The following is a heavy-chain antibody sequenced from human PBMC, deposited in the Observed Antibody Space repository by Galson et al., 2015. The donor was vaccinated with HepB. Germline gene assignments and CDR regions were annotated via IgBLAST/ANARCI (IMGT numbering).Heavy chain of an antibody. CDR3: ARVLGYDYYFDY. CDR1: GFTVSSNY. Sequence: SLRLSCAASGFTVSSNYMSWVRQAPGKGLEWVSVIYSGGSTYYADSVKGRFTISRDNSKNTLYLQMNSLRAEDTAVYYCARVLGYDYYFDYWGQGTLVTVSS. V-gene: IGHV3-66*01. J-gene: IGHJ4*02. CDR2: IYSGGST. D-gene: IGHD5-12*01.